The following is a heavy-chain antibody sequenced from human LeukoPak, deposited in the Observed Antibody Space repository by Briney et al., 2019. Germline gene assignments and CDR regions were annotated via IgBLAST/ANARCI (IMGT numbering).Heavy chain of an antibody. D-gene: IGHD2-2*02. CDR1: GYTFTSYG. J-gene: IGHJ6*02. CDR3: AREGCSSTSCYIYYGMDV. Sequence: ASVKVSCKASGYTFTSYGISWVRQAPGQGLEWMGWIHKLCTEAPGQSHHDHRHIHEHSLHGAEDTAVYYCAREGCSSTSCYIYYGMDVWGQGTTVTVSS. CDR2: IH. V-gene: IGHV1-18*01.